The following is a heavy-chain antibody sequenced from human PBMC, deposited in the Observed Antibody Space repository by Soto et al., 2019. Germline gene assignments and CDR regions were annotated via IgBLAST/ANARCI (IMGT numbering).Heavy chain of an antibody. J-gene: IGHJ5*02. CDR3: ARDSGVNDYGDYSPGWFDP. Sequence: GGSLRLSCAASGFTFSSYGMHWVRQAPGKGLEWVAVIWYDGSNKYYADSVKGRFTISRDNSKNTLYLQMNSLRAEDTAVYYCARDSGVNDYGDYSPGWFDPWGQGTLVTVSS. V-gene: IGHV3-33*01. D-gene: IGHD4-17*01. CDR1: GFTFSSYG. CDR2: IWYDGSNK.